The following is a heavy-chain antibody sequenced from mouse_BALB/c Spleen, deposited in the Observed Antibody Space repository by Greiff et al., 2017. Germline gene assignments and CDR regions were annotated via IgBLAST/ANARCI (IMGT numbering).Heavy chain of an antibody. CDR1: GFTFSSFG. CDR2: ISSGSSTI. CDR3: AVESSFPY. Sequence: EVMLVESGGGLVQPGGSRKLSCAASGFTFSSFGMRWVRQAPEKGLEWVAYISSGSSTIYYADTVKGRFTISRDNPKNTLFLQMTSLRSEDTAMYYCAVESSFPYWGQGTLVTVSA. V-gene: IGHV5-17*02. J-gene: IGHJ3*01.